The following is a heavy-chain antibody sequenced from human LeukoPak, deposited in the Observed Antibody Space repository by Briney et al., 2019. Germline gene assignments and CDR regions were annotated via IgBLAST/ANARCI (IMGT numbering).Heavy chain of an antibody. D-gene: IGHD3-3*01. CDR2: IYPGDSDT. CDR3: ARRSMEGLHWFDP. V-gene: IGHV5-51*01. Sequence: GESLKISCKGSGYSFTNYWIGWVRQMPGKGLEWMGIIYPGDSDTRYSPSFQGQVTISADKTISTAYLQWSSLKASDTAIYYCARRSMEGLHWFDPWGQGTLVTVSS. CDR1: GYSFTNYW. J-gene: IGHJ5*02.